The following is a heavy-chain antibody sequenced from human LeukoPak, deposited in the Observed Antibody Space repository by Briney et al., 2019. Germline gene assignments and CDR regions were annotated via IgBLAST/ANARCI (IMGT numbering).Heavy chain of an antibody. D-gene: IGHD3-22*01. CDR3: AAYYYDSSGYL. J-gene: IGHJ4*02. CDR2: IYDSGST. V-gene: IGHV4-39*01. Sequence: SETLSLICTVSGGSISSSNYYWGWIRQPPGKGLEWIVSIYDSGSTYYNPALKSRVTISSDTSKHQFSPNVSSVTAADTAVYYCAAYYYDSSGYLWGQGTLVTVSS. CDR1: GGSISSSNYY.